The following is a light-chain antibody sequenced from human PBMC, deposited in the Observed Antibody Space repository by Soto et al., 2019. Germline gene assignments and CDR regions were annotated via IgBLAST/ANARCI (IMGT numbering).Light chain of an antibody. CDR2: ATS. CDR1: QTISGTY. J-gene: IGKJ1*01. Sequence: EIVLTQSPGTLSLSPGDRATLSCRASQTISGTYLAWYQQKPGQAPRLLIYATSTRATGIPDRFSGSGSGTDFTLTISRLEPEDFAVYYCQQYGSSPKTFGQGTKVDIK. V-gene: IGKV3-20*01. CDR3: QQYGSSPKT.